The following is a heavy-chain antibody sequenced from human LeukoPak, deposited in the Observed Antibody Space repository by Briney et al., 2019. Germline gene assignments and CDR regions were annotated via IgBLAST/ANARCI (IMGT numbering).Heavy chain of an antibody. CDR2: IWYDGSNK. J-gene: IGHJ4*02. V-gene: IGHV3-33*01. Sequence: PGRSLRLSCAASGFTFSSYGMHWVRQAPGKGLEWVAVIWYDGSNKYYADSVKGRFTISRDNSKNTLYLQMNSLRAEDTAVYYCARGDHSSSWSFDYWGQGNLVTVSS. CDR1: GFTFSSYG. CDR3: ARGDHSSSWSFDY. D-gene: IGHD6-13*01.